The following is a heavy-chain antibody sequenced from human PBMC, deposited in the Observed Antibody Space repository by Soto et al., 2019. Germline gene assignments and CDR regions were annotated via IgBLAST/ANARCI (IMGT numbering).Heavy chain of an antibody. V-gene: IGHV4-39*01. CDR3: ARHSLAIRKNNWFDP. Sequence: SETLSLTCTVSGDSIISSDFYWGWFRHPPGKGLEWIGSIFYLGSSYYNPSLKSRVTMSVDTSKNQFSLRLRSVTAADTALYFCARHSLAIRKNNWFDPWGQGLMVTV. CDR1: GDSIISSDFY. D-gene: IGHD3-3*02. J-gene: IGHJ5*02. CDR2: IFYLGSS.